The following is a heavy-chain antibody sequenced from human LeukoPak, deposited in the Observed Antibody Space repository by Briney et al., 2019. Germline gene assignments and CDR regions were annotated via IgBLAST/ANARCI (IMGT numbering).Heavy chain of an antibody. Sequence: ASVKVSCKASGYTFTSYGISWVRQAPGQGLEWMGWISAYNGNTNYAQKLQGRVTMTTDTSTSTAYMELRSLRSDDTAVYYCARVTLWFGESPNWYYFDYWGQGTLVTVSS. V-gene: IGHV1-18*01. CDR1: GYTFTSYG. CDR2: ISAYNGNT. J-gene: IGHJ4*02. CDR3: ARVTLWFGESPNWYYFDY. D-gene: IGHD3-10*01.